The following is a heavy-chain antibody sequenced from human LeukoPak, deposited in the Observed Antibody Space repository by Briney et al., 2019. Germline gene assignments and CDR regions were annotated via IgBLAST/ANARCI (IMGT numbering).Heavy chain of an antibody. J-gene: IGHJ6*02. Sequence: SETLSLTCAFYGGSFSGYSLTWIRQPPGKGLEWIGEINHSGINHFNPSLKSRVTISADTSKKQVFLNLSSVTAADTAVYYCAKKKVDVMGNQYYYFYGLDVWGQGTTVTVSS. D-gene: IGHD3-16*01. CDR2: INHSGIN. CDR3: AKKKVDVMGNQYYYFYGLDV. V-gene: IGHV4-34*01. CDR1: GGSFSGYS.